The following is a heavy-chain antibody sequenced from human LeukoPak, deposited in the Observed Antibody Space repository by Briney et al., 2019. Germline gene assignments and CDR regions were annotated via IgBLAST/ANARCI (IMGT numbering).Heavy chain of an antibody. J-gene: IGHJ4*02. CDR2: ISGSGGST. Sequence: GGSLRLSCAASGFTFSSYGISWVRQAPGKGLEWVSSISGSGGSTYYADSVKGRFTISRDNSNNTLYLQVNGLRSEDTAVYYCAKDRLLNCRGDCYIFDYWGQGTVVTVSS. CDR1: GFTFSSYG. D-gene: IGHD2-21*02. CDR3: AKDRLLNCRGDCYIFDY. V-gene: IGHV3-23*01.